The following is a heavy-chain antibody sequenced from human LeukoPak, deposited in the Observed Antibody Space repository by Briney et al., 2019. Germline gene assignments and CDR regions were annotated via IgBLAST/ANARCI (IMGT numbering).Heavy chain of an antibody. J-gene: IGHJ4*02. CDR1: EFTFSSYW. D-gene: IGHD4-17*01. CDR2: IRQDGGQI. CDR3: ARLGARQMLEY. Sequence: GGSLRLSCAASEFTFSSYWMSWVRQAPGKGLEWVANIRQDGGQIYYLESVKGRFTVSRDNAKNSLYLQMNSLRAEDTAVYYCARLGARQMLEYWGQGTLVTVSS. V-gene: IGHV3-7*01.